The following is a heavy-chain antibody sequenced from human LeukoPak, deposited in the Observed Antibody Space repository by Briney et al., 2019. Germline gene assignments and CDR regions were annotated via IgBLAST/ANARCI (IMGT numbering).Heavy chain of an antibody. Sequence: GGSLRLSCAASGFTFSSYEMNWVRQAPGKGLEWVSYISSSGSTIFYADSVKGRFTISRDNSKNTLYLQMNSLRAEDTAVYYCAREGKMAPTRYFDYWGQGTLVTVSS. CDR1: GFTFSSYE. V-gene: IGHV3-48*03. D-gene: IGHD5-24*01. CDR2: ISSSGSTI. J-gene: IGHJ4*02. CDR3: AREGKMAPTRYFDY.